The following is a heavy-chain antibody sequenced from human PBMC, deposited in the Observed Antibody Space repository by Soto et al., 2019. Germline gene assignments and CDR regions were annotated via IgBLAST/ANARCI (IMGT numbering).Heavy chain of an antibody. Sequence: GESLKISCKGSDYIFTSYWISWVRQMPGKGLEWMGRIDPSDSYIKYSPSFQGHVTISADNSISTAYLQWSSLKASDTAMYYCARLYCKGDRCYSDDYWGQGTQVTVSS. CDR1: DYIFTSYW. CDR3: ARLYCKGDRCYSDDY. D-gene: IGHD2-15*01. CDR2: IDPSDSYI. J-gene: IGHJ4*02. V-gene: IGHV5-10-1*01.